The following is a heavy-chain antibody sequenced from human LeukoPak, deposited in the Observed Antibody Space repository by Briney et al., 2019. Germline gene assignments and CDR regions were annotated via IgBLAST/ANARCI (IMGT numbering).Heavy chain of an antibody. Sequence: ASVKVSCKASGGTFTSYGISWVRQAPGQGLEWMGWISAYNGNTSYAQKLQGRVTMTTDTSTSTAYMELRSLRSDDTAVYYCASGPYGSGSYYNVGYAFDIWGQGTMVTVSS. D-gene: IGHD3-10*01. CDR3: ASGPYGSGSYYNVGYAFDI. J-gene: IGHJ3*02. CDR1: GGTFTSYG. V-gene: IGHV1-18*01. CDR2: ISAYNGNT.